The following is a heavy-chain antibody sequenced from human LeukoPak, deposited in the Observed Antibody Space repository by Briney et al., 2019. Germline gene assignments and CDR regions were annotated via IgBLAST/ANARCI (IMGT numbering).Heavy chain of an antibody. CDR3: ARVLLPMIVGAFDI. CDR1: GYTFTSYD. V-gene: IGHV1-8*01. Sequence: GASVKVSCKASGYTFTSYDINWVRQATGLGLEWMGWMNPNSGNTGYAQKFQGRVTMTRNTSISTAYMELSSLRSEDTAVYYCARVLLPMIVGAFDIWGQGTMVTVSS. J-gene: IGHJ3*02. D-gene: IGHD3-22*01. CDR2: MNPNSGNT.